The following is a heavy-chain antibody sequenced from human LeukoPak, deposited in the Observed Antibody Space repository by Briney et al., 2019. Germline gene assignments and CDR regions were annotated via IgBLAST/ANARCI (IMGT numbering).Heavy chain of an antibody. V-gene: IGHV1-8*02. CDR3: ARSSIKLNIVVVTDTIDY. CDR1: GYTFTSYD. Sequence: ASVKVSCKASGYTFTSYDINWVRQATGQGLEWMGWMNPNSGNTGYAQKFQGRVTMTRNTSISTAYMELSSLRSEDTAVYYCARSSIKLNIVVVTDTIDYWGQGTLVTVSS. J-gene: IGHJ4*02. D-gene: IGHD2-21*02. CDR2: MNPNSGNT.